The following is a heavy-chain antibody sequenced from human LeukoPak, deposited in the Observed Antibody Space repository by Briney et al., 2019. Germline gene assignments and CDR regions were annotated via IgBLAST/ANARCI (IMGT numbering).Heavy chain of an antibody. V-gene: IGHV3-7*01. J-gene: IGHJ4*02. CDR3: ARNRATNDY. CDR1: GFTFSNYS. CDR2: MKDDGNEI. Sequence: GGSLRLSCAASGFTFSNYSMNWVRQAPGKGLEWVASMKDDGNEIQYVDSVKGRFTISRDNAKNSLYLQMNNLRAEDTAVYYCARNRATNDYWGQGTLVTVSS. D-gene: IGHD1-26*01.